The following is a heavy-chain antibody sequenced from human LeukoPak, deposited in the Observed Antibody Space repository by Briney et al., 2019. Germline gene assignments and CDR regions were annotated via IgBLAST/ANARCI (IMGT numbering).Heavy chain of an antibody. CDR3: AREANGGYGFDY. D-gene: IGHD5-12*01. V-gene: IGHV1-46*01. J-gene: IGHJ4*02. Sequence: ASVKVSCKASGYTFTSYYVHWVRQAPGQGLEWMGIINPSGGSTSYAQKFQGRVTMTTDTSTSTAYMELRSLRSDDTAVYYCAREANGGYGFDYWGQGTVVTVSS. CDR1: GYTFTSYY. CDR2: INPSGGST.